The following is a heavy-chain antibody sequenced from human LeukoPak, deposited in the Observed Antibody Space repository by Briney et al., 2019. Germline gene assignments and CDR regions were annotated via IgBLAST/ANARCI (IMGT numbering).Heavy chain of an antibody. J-gene: IGHJ4*02. D-gene: IGHD1-26*01. CDR3: ARGASGSYPA. CDR2: ISYDGSNK. CDR1: GFTSSSYA. Sequence: GGSLRLSCAASGFTSSSYAMHWVRQAPGKGLEWVAVISYDGSNKYYADSVKGRFTISRDNSKNTLYLQMNSLRAEDTAVYYCARGASGSYPAWGQGALVTVSS. V-gene: IGHV3-30*04.